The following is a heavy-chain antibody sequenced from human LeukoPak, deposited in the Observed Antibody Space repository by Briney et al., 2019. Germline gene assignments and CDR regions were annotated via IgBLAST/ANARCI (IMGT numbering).Heavy chain of an antibody. CDR2: IYPGDTNT. CDR1: GYSCTSYW. V-gene: IGHV5-51*07. D-gene: IGHD2-2*03. CDR3: ARLGSYIYFFDY. J-gene: IGHJ4*02. Sequence: GESLNTCSEGSGYSCTSYWICLLHQLGEKLLEMMGIIYPGDTNTNYSPSCQGQVTISTDKSISTASLQWSSLKASDTAMYYCARLGSYIYFFDYWGQGTLVTVSS.